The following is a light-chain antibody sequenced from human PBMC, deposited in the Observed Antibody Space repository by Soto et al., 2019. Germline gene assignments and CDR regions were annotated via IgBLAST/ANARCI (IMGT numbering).Light chain of an antibody. V-gene: IGLV1-44*01. J-gene: IGLJ1*01. CDR1: TSNIGSNT. CDR3: GAWDDGMNGYV. Sequence: QSVLTQPPSASWTAGQRVTISCSRSTSNIGSNTVNWYTQLPGPAPRTLIYSTNQRPSGVPDRFSGSKSGTSGSLAISGLLSEDGADYYCGAWDDGMNGYVFGTGTKVTVL. CDR2: STN.